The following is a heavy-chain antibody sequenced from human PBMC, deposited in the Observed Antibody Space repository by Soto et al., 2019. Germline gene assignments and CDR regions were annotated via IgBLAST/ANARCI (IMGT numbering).Heavy chain of an antibody. J-gene: IGHJ1*01. CDR1: GFTFSSYA. Sequence: EVQLLESGGGLVQPGGSLRLSCAASGFTFSSYAMSWVRQAPGKGLEWVSAISGSGGSTYYADSVKGRFTISRDNSKNTLYLQMNSLRAEDTAVYYCAKGNPGIAVAGLNRGYFQHWGQGTLVTVSS. CDR2: ISGSGGST. CDR3: AKGNPGIAVAGLNRGYFQH. D-gene: IGHD6-19*01. V-gene: IGHV3-23*01.